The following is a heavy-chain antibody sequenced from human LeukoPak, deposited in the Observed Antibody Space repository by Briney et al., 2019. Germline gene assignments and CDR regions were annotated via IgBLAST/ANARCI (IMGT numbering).Heavy chain of an antibody. CDR1: GGSFSGYY. J-gene: IGHJ4*02. D-gene: IGHD4-17*01. CDR3: ARALLTTVTTS. CDR2: INHSGST. V-gene: IGHV4-34*01. Sequence: PPETLSLTCAVYGGSFSGYYWSWIRQPPGKGLEWIGEINHSGSTNYNPSLKSRVTISVDTSKNQFSLKLSSVTAADTAVYYCARALLTTVTTSWGQGTLVTVSS.